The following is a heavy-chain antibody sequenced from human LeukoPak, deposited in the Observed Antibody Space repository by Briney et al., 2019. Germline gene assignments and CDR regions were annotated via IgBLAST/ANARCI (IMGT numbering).Heavy chain of an antibody. V-gene: IGHV6-1*01. D-gene: IGHD2-2*01. CDR1: GDSVSSNSVT. Sequence: SQTLSLTCAISGDSVSSNSVTWNWIRQSPSRGLEWLGRTYYRSTWYNDYAVSVRGRITVNPDTSKNQFSLHLNSVTPEGTAVYYCARRLTQYDCFDPWGQGILVTVSS. CDR2: TYYRSTWYN. J-gene: IGHJ5*02. CDR3: ARRLTQYDCFDP.